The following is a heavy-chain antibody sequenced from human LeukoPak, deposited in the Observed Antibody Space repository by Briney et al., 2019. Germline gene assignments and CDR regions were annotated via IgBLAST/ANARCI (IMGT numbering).Heavy chain of an antibody. V-gene: IGHV6-1*01. D-gene: IGHD2-2*01. CDR1: GDSVSSNSVT. Sequence: SQTLSLTCAISGDSVSSNSVTWNWIRQSPSRGLEWLGRTYYRSTWYNDYAVSVRGRITVNPDTSKNQFSLHLNSVTPEGTAVYYCARRLTQYDCFDPWGQGILVTVSS. CDR2: TYYRSTWYN. J-gene: IGHJ5*02. CDR3: ARRLTQYDCFDP.